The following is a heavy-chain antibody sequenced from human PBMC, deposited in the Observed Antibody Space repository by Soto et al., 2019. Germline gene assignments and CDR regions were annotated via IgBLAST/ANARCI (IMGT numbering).Heavy chain of an antibody. CDR2: VYHRAST. Sequence: SETLSLTCAVSGASMTTGGFSWTWVRQPPGGGLEWIGHVYHRASTQYNPSLKGRVSISVDTSRSLFSLRLTSLTAADTAVYFCVSCSAAPLSLLYFDSWGQGTPVTVSS. V-gene: IGHV4-30-2*01. CDR1: GASMTTGGFS. D-gene: IGHD2-15*01. J-gene: IGHJ4*02. CDR3: VSCSAAPLSLLYFDS.